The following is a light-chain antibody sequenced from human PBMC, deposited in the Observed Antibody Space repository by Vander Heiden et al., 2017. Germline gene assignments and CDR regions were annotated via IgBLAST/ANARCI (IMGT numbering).Light chain of an antibody. V-gene: IGKV1-39*01. Sequence: DIQMTQSPSSLSASVGDRVTITCRASQTITSYLNWYQQKPGKAPRLLIYAASSLQSGVPLRFSDSGSGTHFTLTISSLQPEDFATYYCQQSYSTPHTFGQGTKLEIK. CDR1: QTITSY. CDR3: QQSYSTPHT. CDR2: AAS. J-gene: IGKJ2*01.